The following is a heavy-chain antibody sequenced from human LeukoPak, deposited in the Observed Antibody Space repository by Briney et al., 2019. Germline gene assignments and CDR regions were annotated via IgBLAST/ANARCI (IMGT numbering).Heavy chain of an antibody. CDR2: IWYDGSNI. D-gene: IGHD2-8*01. CDR1: GFTFSSYG. Sequence: GGSLRLSCATSGFTFSSYGMHWVRQAPGKGLEWVAVIWYDGSNIHYADSVQGRFTISRDSSKNMLYLQMNSLRAEDKGVYYVPNNGVSPNYYSGMNVWGKGTRFTVSS. J-gene: IGHJ6*04. CDR3: PNNGVSPNYYSGMNV. V-gene: IGHV3-33*01.